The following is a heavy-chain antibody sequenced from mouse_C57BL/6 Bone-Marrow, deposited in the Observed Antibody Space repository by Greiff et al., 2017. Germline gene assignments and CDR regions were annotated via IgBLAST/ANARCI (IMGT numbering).Heavy chain of an antibody. CDR3: SGNFDC. V-gene: IGHV2-2*01. CDR1: GLLLPSHG. J-gene: IGHJ2*01. Sequence: LQQSRPGLVQSSQSLSITCIVSGLLLPSHGAPFVRHSAGKDHEWLVVIWSGGSTDYNAAFISRLSISKDNSKSHVFFKMNSLQADDTAIYYCSGNFDCRVGGTAHAV. CDR2: IWSGGST.